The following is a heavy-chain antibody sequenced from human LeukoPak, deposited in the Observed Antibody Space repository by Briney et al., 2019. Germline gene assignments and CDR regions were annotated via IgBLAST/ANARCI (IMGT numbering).Heavy chain of an antibody. CDR3: ASSIVRGVGFDP. J-gene: IGHJ5*02. CDR1: GGSITSGGYY. Sequence: PLETLSLTCTVSGGSITSGGYYWSWIRQHPGKGLEWIGYIHYSGSTYYNPSLNSRVTISVDTSKNQFSLKLSSVTAADTAVYYCASSIVRGVGFDPWGQGTLVTVSS. D-gene: IGHD3-10*01. V-gene: IGHV4-31*03. CDR2: IHYSGST.